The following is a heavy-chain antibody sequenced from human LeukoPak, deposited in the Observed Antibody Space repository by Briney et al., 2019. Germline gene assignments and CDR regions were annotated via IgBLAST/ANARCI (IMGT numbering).Heavy chain of an antibody. J-gene: IGHJ6*02. CDR2: ISAYNGNT. D-gene: IGHD3-10*01. Sequence: GASVKVSCKASGYTFTGYYIHWVRQAPGQGLEWMGWISAYNGNTNYAQKLQGRVTMTTDTSTSTAYMELRSLRSDDTAVYYCARDRRPLLWFGELSNVSLYTPMDVWGQGTTVTVSS. CDR3: ARDRRPLLWFGELSNVSLYTPMDV. CDR1: GYTFTGYY. V-gene: IGHV1-18*04.